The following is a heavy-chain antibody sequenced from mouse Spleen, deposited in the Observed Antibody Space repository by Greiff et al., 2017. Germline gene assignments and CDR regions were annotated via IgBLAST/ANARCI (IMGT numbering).Heavy chain of an antibody. Sequence: EVKLVESGGDLVKPGGSLKLSCAASGFTFSSYGMSWVRQTPDKRLEWVATISSGGSYTYYPDSVKGRFTISRDNAKNTLYLQMSSLKSEDTAMYYCARVNWDDYAMDYWGQGTSVTVSS. V-gene: IGHV5-6*01. CDR3: ARVNWDDYAMDY. D-gene: IGHD4-1*02. CDR1: GFTFSSYG. CDR2: ISSGGSYT. J-gene: IGHJ4*01.